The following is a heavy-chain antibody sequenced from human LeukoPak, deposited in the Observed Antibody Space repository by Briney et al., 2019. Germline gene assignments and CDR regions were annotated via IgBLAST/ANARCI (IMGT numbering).Heavy chain of an antibody. D-gene: IGHD3-10*01. V-gene: IGHV3-15*01. J-gene: IGHJ4*02. CDR1: GFTFSNAW. CDR3: AKRSGSYGPFDY. CDR2: IKSKTGGGTT. Sequence: GGSLRLSCAASGFTFSNAWMSWVRQAPGKGLEWVGRIKSKTGGGTTDYAAPVKGRFTISRDDSKNTLYLQMNSLRADDTAVYYCAKRSGSYGPFDYRGQGILVTVSS.